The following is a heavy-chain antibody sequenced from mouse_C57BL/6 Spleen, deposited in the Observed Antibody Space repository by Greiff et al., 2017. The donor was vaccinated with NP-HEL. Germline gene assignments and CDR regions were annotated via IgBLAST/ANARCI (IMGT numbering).Heavy chain of an antibody. J-gene: IGHJ4*01. CDR1: GYTFTSYG. CDR3: ARYDGYYGDYAMDY. D-gene: IGHD2-3*01. Sequence: VQLQQSGAELARPGASVKLSCKASGYTFTSYGISWVKQRTGQGLEWIGEIYPRRGNPYYNEKFKGKATLTADKSSSTAYMELRSLTSEDSAVYFCARYDGYYGDYAMDYWGQGTSVTVSS. CDR2: IYPRRGNP. V-gene: IGHV1-81*01.